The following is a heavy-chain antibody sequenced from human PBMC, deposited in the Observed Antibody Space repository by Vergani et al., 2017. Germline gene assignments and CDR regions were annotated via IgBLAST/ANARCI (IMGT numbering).Heavy chain of an antibody. J-gene: IGHJ4*02. Sequence: EVQLVPSGAEVKTPGDSLRISCKGSGYSFTSYWISWVRQMPGKGLEWMGRIDPSDSYTNYSPSFQGHVTISADTSISTASLQWSTLKASDTAMYYCASHLWGDYGDYGLFDYWGQGTLVTVSA. CDR2: IDPSDSYT. CDR3: ASHLWGDYGDYGLFDY. V-gene: IGHV5-10-1*03. D-gene: IGHD4-17*01. CDR1: GYSFTSYW.